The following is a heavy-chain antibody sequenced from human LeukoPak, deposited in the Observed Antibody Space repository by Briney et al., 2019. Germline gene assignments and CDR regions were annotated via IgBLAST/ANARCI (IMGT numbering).Heavy chain of an antibody. CDR2: ISYDGSNT. CDR3: AKSLFTSATGTGRAFHI. D-gene: IGHD1-1*01. J-gene: IGHJ3*02. Sequence: GGSLRLSCAASGITFINHAMDWVRQAPGKGLEWVAVISYDGSNTYYADSVKGRFTISRDNSKNTLYLQMTSLRAEDTAEYYCAKSLFTSATGTGRAFHIWGQGTMVTVSS. V-gene: IGHV3-30-3*01. CDR1: GITFINHA.